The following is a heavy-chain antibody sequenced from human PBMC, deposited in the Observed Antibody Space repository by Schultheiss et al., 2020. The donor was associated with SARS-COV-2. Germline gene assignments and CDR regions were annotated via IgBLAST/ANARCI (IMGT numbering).Heavy chain of an antibody. CDR3: ASSLTGTYFDY. D-gene: IGHD1/OR15-1a*01. Sequence: ASVKVCCKASGYTFTSYGISWVRQAPGQGLEWMGWISAYNGNTNYAQKLQGRVTMTTDTSTSTAYMELRSLRSDDTAVYYCASSLTGTYFDYWGQGTLVTVSS. CDR2: ISAYNGNT. CDR1: GYTFTSYG. V-gene: IGHV1-18*01. J-gene: IGHJ4*02.